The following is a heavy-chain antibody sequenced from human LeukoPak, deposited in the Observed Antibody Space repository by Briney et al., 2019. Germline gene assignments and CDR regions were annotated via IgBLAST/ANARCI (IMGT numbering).Heavy chain of an antibody. V-gene: IGHV1-2*06. CDR2: INPKTGGT. Sequence: ASVKVSCKASGYTFTGYFMNWVRQAPGQGPEWMGRINPKTGGTNYAQKFQGRVTMTRDTSITTGYMELSRLRSDDTAVYYWARVGDGLNDAFDMWGQGTLVTVSS. D-gene: IGHD5-24*01. CDR1: GYTFTGYF. J-gene: IGHJ3*02. CDR3: ARVGDGLNDAFDM.